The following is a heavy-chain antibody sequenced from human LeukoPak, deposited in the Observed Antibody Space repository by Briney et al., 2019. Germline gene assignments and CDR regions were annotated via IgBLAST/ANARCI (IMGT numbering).Heavy chain of an antibody. D-gene: IGHD3-22*01. V-gene: IGHV3-15*01. CDR1: GFTFNTAW. J-gene: IGHJ4*02. CDR2: FKSKTDGGTT. Sequence: PGGSLRLSCAASGFTFNTAWMSWVRQAPGKAMEWVGRFKSKTDGGTTDYAAPVKGRLTISRDDSKTTLYLQMNSLKTEDTAVYYCTTDLRGSNGYYYFDYWGQGTLVTVSS. CDR3: TTDLRGSNGYYYFDY.